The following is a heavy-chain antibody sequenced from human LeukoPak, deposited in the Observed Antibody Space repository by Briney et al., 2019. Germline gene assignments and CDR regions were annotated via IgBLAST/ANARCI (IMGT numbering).Heavy chain of an antibody. J-gene: IGHJ6*02. CDR3: ARGRDGYNRLGMDV. D-gene: IGHD5-24*01. V-gene: IGHV6-1*01. CDR2: TYYRSKWYN. CDR1: GDFVSTDSAA. Sequence: SQTLSLTCAISGDFVSTDSAAWIWIRQSPARGLEWLARTYYRSKWYNAYALSVESRITVNPDTSKNQFSLQLNYVTPEGTAVYYCARGRDGYNRLGMDVWGQGTTVTVSS.